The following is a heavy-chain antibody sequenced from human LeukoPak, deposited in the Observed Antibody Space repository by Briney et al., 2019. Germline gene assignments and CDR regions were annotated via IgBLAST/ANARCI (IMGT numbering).Heavy chain of an antibody. Sequence: PGGSLRLFCAASGFTFSSHAMTWVRQAPGRGLEWVSTIGGSGISTYYADSVKGRFTISRDNSKNTLYLQVNSLRAEDTAVYYCAKDKWADSGYHYTKYFDYWGQGALVTVSS. CDR2: IGGSGIST. CDR3: AKDKWADSGYHYTKYFDY. D-gene: IGHD3-22*01. CDR1: GFTFSSHA. V-gene: IGHV3-23*01. J-gene: IGHJ4*02.